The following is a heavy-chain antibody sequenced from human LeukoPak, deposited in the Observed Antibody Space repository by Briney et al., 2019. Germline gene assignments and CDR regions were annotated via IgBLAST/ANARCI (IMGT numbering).Heavy chain of an antibody. CDR1: GFTFSSYW. J-gene: IGHJ4*02. Sequence: PGGSLRLSCAASGFTFSSYWMSWVRQAPGKGLEWVANINQDGSEKYCVDSLKGRFTISRDNAENTVYLQMNNLRAEDTAVYYCVSFYETYWGRGTLVTVSS. V-gene: IGHV3-7*01. CDR3: VSFYETY. CDR2: INQDGSEK. D-gene: IGHD2-2*01.